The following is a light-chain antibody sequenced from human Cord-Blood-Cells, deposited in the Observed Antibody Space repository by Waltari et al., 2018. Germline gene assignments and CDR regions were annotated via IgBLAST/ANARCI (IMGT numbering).Light chain of an antibody. Sequence: DIKLTKPQSPVFAPEGEKVPTISRASQGISSWLAWYQQNPGKAPKLLIYAASSLQSGVPSRFSGSGSGTDFTLTISSLQPEDFATYYCQQANSFPFTFGQGTQLEIK. J-gene: IGKJ5*01. CDR3: QQANSFPFT. CDR2: AAS. V-gene: IGKV1-12*01. CDR1: QGISSW.